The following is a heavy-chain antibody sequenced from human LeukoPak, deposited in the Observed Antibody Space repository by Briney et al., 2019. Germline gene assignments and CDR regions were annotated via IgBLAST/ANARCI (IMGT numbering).Heavy chain of an antibody. Sequence: PGGSLRLSCAASGFTFSSYSMNWVRQAPGKGLEWVSSISSSSSYIYYADSVKGRFTISRDNAKNSLYLQMNSLRAEDTAVYYCAREGYYYGSGSYFPLHYYYYYMDVWGKGTTVTVSS. D-gene: IGHD3-10*01. CDR2: ISSSSSYI. V-gene: IGHV3-21*01. CDR3: AREGYYYGSGSYFPLHYYYYYMDV. J-gene: IGHJ6*03. CDR1: GFTFSSYS.